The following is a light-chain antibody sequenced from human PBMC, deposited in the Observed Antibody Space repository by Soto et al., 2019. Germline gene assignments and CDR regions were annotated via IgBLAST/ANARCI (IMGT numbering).Light chain of an antibody. CDR3: QHYGSSPPIT. CDR1: QSVSTNY. CDR2: GTS. V-gene: IGKV3-20*01. Sequence: IALTQSPGTLSLSPGESATLSCRASQSVSTNYLAWYQQKPGQSPRLLIYGTSNRATGIPDRFSGSGSGTDFTLTISRLEPEDFAVYYCQHYGSSPPITFGQGTRLEIK. J-gene: IGKJ5*01.